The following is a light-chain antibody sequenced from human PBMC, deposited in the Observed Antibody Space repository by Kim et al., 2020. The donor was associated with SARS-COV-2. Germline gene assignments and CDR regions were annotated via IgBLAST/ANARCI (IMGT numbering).Light chain of an antibody. Sequence: VSVSPGQTATLTCSGENLGDKYICWYQQKSGQSPVLVIYQNYKRPSGIPERFSGSNSGNTATLTISGTQAMDEADYYCQAWDFNRVFGRGTQLTVL. J-gene: IGLJ3*02. CDR2: QNY. CDR1: NLGDKY. CDR3: QAWDFNRV. V-gene: IGLV3-1*01.